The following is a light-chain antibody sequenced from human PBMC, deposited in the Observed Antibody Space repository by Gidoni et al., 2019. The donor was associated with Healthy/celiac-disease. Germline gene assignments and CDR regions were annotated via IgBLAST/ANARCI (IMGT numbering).Light chain of an antibody. CDR2: AAS. CDR1: QGISSY. Sequence: IQLTQSPSSLSASVGDRVTITCRASQGISSYLALYQQKPGKAPKLLIYAASTLQSGVPSRFSGSGSGTDFTLTISSLQPEDFATYYCQQLNSYPPPFTFGPGTKVDIK. J-gene: IGKJ3*01. CDR3: QQLNSYPPPFT. V-gene: IGKV1-9*01.